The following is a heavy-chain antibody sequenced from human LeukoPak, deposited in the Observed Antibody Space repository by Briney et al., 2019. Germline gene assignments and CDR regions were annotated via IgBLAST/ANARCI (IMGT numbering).Heavy chain of an antibody. D-gene: IGHD3-22*01. CDR1: GGSISSYY. V-gene: IGHV4-59*01. CDR2: IYYSGST. CDR3: ARGGYYDSSGYYYPSRHYYYYMDV. J-gene: IGHJ6*03. Sequence: SETLSLTCTVSGGSISSYYWSWIRQPPGKGLEWIGYIYYSGSTNYNPSLKSRVTISVDTSKNQFSLKLSSVTAADTAVYYCARGGYYDSSGYYYPSRHYYYYMDVWGKGTTVTVSS.